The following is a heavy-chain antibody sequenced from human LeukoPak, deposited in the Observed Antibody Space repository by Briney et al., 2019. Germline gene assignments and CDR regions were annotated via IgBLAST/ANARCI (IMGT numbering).Heavy chain of an antibody. CDR2: IYYSGSA. V-gene: IGHV4-39*07. CDR3: ARISSGWYYFDC. D-gene: IGHD6-19*01. CDR1: VDSISSSSYY. Sequence: SETLSLTCTVSVDSISSSSYYCGRIRQPPGKGLEWIDSIYYSGSAYNNPSLKSRVTISVDTSKNQFSLKLSSVTAADTAVYYCARISSGWYYFDCWGQGTLVTVSS. J-gene: IGHJ4*02.